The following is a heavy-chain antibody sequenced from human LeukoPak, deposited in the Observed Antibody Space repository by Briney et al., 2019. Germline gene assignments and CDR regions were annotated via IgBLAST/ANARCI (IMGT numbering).Heavy chain of an antibody. CDR2: ISYDGSNK. Sequence: PGRSLRLSCAASGFTFSSYAMHWVRQAPGKGLEWVAVISYDGSNKYYADSVKGRFTISRDNSKNTLYLQMNSLRAEDTAVYYCARDRYSSSYNYFDYWGQGTLVTVSS. D-gene: IGHD6-13*01. CDR1: GFTFSSYA. J-gene: IGHJ4*02. CDR3: ARDRYSSSYNYFDY. V-gene: IGHV3-30-3*01.